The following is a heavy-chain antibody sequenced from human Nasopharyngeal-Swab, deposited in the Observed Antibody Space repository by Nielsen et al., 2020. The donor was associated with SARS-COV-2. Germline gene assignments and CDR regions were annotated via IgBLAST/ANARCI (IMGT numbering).Heavy chain of an antibody. CDR2: IGTAGDT. V-gene: IGHV3-13*01. CDR3: ARAHYGGTYYYYYGMDV. D-gene: IGHD4-23*01. Sequence: GESLKISCAASGFTFSSYDMHWVRQATGKGLEWVSAIGTAGDTYYPGSVKGRFTISRENAKNSLYLQMNSLRAGDTAVYHCARAHYGGTYYYYYGMDVWGQGTTVTVSS. J-gene: IGHJ6*02. CDR1: GFTFSSYD.